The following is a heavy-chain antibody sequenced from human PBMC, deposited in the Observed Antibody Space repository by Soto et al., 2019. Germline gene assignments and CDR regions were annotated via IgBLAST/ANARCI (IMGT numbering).Heavy chain of an antibody. CDR2: INHSGST. CDR3: ARGLRRWRLTYNWFDP. V-gene: IGHV4-34*01. J-gene: IGHJ5*02. CDR1: GGSFSGYY. Sequence: QVQLQQWGAGLLKPSETLSLTCAVYGGSFSGYYWSWIRQPPGKGLEWIGEINHSGSTNYNPSLKSRVTISVDTSKNQFSLKLSSVTAADTAVYYCARGLRRWRLTYNWFDPWGQGTLVTVCS. D-gene: IGHD4-17*01.